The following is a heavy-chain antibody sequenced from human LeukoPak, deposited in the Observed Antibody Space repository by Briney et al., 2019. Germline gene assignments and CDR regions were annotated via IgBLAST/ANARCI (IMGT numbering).Heavy chain of an antibody. CDR3: ARAGRYDFRMDV. CDR1: GGSISSGSYY. CDR2: IYYSGST. V-gene: IGHV4-61*09. D-gene: IGHD3-3*01. J-gene: IGHJ6*04. Sequence: SQTLSLTCTVSGGSISSGSYYWSWIRQPAGKGLEWIGYIYYSGSTNYNPSLKSRVTMSVDTSKNQFSLKLSSVTAADTAVYYCARAGRYDFRMDVWGKGTTVTVSS.